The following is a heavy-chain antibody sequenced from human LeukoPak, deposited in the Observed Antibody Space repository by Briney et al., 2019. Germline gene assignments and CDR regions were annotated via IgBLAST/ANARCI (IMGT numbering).Heavy chain of an antibody. CDR2: TSFSSSTI. CDR1: GFTFGTYN. V-gene: IGHV3-48*02. J-gene: IGHJ4*02. CDR3: ATKMATKGSFEY. D-gene: IGHD5-24*01. Sequence: PGGSLRLSCAASGFTFGTYNMNWVRQAPGKGLEWVSYTSFSSSTIHYADSVKGRFTISRDNAKNSLYLQMNSLRDEDTAVYYCATKMATKGSFEYWGQGTLVTVSS.